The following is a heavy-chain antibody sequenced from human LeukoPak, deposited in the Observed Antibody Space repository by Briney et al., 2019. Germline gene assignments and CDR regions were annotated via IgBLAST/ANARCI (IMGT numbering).Heavy chain of an antibody. V-gene: IGHV3-23*01. CDR1: GFTLSSYA. D-gene: IGHD4-11*01. J-gene: IGHJ4*02. CDR3: ARSGGLQKFDY. CDR2: ISGSADNT. Sequence: PGGSLRLSCTASGFTLSSYAMSWVRQAPGEGLEWVSTISGSADNTNYAEAVKGRFTISRDNSKNTLYLQMNSLRAEDTAVYYCARSGGLQKFDYWGQGTLVTVSS.